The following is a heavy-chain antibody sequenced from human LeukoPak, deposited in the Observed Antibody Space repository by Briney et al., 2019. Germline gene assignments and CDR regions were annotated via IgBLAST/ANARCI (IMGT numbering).Heavy chain of an antibody. CDR3: ARPRDGYNYGAFDI. J-gene: IGHJ3*02. CDR1: GFTFSTYN. Sequence: GGSLRLSCAASGFTFSTYNMNWVRQAPGKGLEWVSYISSSSSSIYYADSVKGRFTISRDNAKNSLYLQMNSLRDEDTAVFYCARPRDGYNYGAFDIWGQGTVVTVSS. CDR2: ISSSSSSI. D-gene: IGHD5-24*01. V-gene: IGHV3-48*02.